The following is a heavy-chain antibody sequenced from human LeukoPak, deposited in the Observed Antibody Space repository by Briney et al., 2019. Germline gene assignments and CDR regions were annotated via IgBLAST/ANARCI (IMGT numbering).Heavy chain of an antibody. J-gene: IGHJ6*03. CDR3: ARETSQKGAHYMDV. CDR1: GLSFSGYY. Sequence: SETLSLTCAVYGLSFSGYYWSWIRQPPGKGLEWIGYIYYSGSTNYNPSLKSRVTISVDTSKNQFSLKLSSVTDADTAVYYCARETSQKGAHYMDVWGKGTTVTISS. CDR2: IYYSGST. D-gene: IGHD3-16*01. V-gene: IGHV4-59*01.